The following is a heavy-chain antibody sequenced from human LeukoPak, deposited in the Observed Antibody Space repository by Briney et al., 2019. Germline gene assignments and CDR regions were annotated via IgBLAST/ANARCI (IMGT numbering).Heavy chain of an antibody. D-gene: IGHD6-13*01. Sequence: SETLSLTCTVSGGSISSYYWSWIRQPPGKGLEWIGYIYYSGSTNYNPSLKSRVTISVDTSKNQFSLKLSSVTAADTAVYYCARGIVAAGTGYWGQGTLVTVSS. V-gene: IGHV4-59*01. J-gene: IGHJ4*02. CDR2: IYYSGST. CDR1: GGSISSYY. CDR3: ARGIVAAGTGY.